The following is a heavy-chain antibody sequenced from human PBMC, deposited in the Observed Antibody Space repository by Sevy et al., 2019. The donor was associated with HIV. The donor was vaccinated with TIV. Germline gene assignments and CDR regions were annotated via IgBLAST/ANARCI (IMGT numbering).Heavy chain of an antibody. D-gene: IGHD2-2*01. Sequence: SETLSLTCAVHDGSFSGYYWNWIRQLPGKGLEWIGEINESGITYYNPSLKGRGTISVDTSTKQFSLKLNTVTAVDSAVYFCARSPPVVVVPGAPSWFDPWGQGTLVTVSS. J-gene: IGHJ5*02. CDR3: ARSPPVVVVPGAPSWFDP. V-gene: IGHV4-34*01. CDR2: INESGIT. CDR1: DGSFSGYY.